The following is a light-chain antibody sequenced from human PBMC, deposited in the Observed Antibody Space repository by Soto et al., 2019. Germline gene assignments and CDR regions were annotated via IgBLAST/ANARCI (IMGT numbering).Light chain of an antibody. CDR1: SSDVRSYNL. J-gene: IGLJ1*01. V-gene: IGLV2-23*02. CDR2: EVT. CDR3: CSYAGSSTFYV. Sequence: QSVLTQPASVSGSPGQSITISCTGTSSDVRSYNLVSWYQQHPGKAPKLMIYEVTKWPSGVSNRFSGSKSGNTASLTISGLQAEDEADYYCCSYAGSSTFYVFGTETKLPVL.